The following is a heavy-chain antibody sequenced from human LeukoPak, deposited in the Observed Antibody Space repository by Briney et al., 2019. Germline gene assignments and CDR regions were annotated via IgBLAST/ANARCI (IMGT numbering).Heavy chain of an antibody. CDR1: GFTFSTYW. CDR2: IKQDGSEK. J-gene: IGHJ6*03. V-gene: IGHV3-7*04. Sequence: PGGSLRLSCAASGFTFSTYWMSWVRQAPGKGLEWVANIKQDGSEKYYVDSVKGRFTISRDNSKNTLYLQMNSLRAEDTAVYYCATDCSSTSCPPREYYYYYMDVWGKGTTVTVSS. D-gene: IGHD2-2*01. CDR3: ATDCSSTSCPPREYYYYYMDV.